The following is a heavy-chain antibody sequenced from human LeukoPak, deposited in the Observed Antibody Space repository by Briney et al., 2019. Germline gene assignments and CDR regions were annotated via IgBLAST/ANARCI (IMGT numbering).Heavy chain of an antibody. CDR2: IIPIFGTA. J-gene: IGHJ3*02. CDR3: ARVGDGLNDAFDI. Sequence: SVKVSCKASGGTFSSYAISWVRQAPGQGLEWMGGIIPIFGTANYAQKFQGRVTITADESTSTAYMELSSLRSEDTAVYYCARVGDGLNDAFDIWGQGTMVTVSS. V-gene: IGHV1-69*13. CDR1: GGTFSSYA. D-gene: IGHD5-24*01.